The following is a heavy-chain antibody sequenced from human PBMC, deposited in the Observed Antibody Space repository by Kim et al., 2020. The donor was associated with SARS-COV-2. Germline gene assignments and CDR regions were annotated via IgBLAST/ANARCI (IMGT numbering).Heavy chain of an antibody. V-gene: IGHV3-23*01. CDR2: ISGSGGST. D-gene: IGHD3-10*01. CDR1: GFTFSSYA. CDR3: AKVGKKGKGSGSYGLFDY. Sequence: GGSLRLSCAASGFTFSSYAMSWVRQAPGKGLEWVSAISGSGGSTYYADSVKGRFTISRDNSKNTLYLQMNSLRAEDTAVYYCAKVGKKGKGSGSYGLFDYWGQGTLVTVSS. J-gene: IGHJ4*02.